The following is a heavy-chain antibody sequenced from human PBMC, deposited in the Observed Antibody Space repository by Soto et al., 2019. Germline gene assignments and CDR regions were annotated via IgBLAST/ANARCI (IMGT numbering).Heavy chain of an antibody. CDR3: ARVYGDFEYYFDY. Sequence: SETLSLTCTVSGGSISSGDYYWSWIRQPPGKGLEWIGYIYYSGSTYYNTSLKSRVIISVDTSKNQFSLKLSSVTAAVTAVYYCARVYGDFEYYFDYWGQGTLVTVSS. D-gene: IGHD4-17*01. CDR1: GGSISSGDYY. CDR2: IYYSGST. V-gene: IGHV4-30-4*01. J-gene: IGHJ4*02.